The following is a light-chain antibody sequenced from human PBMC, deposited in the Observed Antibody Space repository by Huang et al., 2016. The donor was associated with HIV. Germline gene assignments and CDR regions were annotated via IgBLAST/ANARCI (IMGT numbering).Light chain of an antibody. V-gene: IGKV3-15*01. J-gene: IGKJ2*01. Sequence: EIVLTQSPATLSVSPGERATLPCRASQSVGRDLAWYQHRHGQAPRLLLYSASTRATGIPARFSGSGYGTDFILTVSSLQSEDFALYYCQQYRDWPPYTFGQGTKLEIK. CDR2: SAS. CDR1: QSVGRD. CDR3: QQYRDWPPYT.